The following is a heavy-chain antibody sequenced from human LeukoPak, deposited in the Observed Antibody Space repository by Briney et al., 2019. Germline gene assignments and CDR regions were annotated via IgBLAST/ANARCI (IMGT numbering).Heavy chain of an antibody. D-gene: IGHD5-12*01. Sequence: GSLRLSCGASGFTFDDYWMSWIRQPPGKGLEWIGYIYHSGSTNYNPSLKSRVTISVDRSKNQVSLKLSSVTAADTAVYYCARDVGLHFDNWGQGTLVTVSS. CDR2: IYHSGST. J-gene: IGHJ4*02. CDR3: ARDVGLHFDN. CDR1: GFTFDDYW. V-gene: IGHV4-59*01.